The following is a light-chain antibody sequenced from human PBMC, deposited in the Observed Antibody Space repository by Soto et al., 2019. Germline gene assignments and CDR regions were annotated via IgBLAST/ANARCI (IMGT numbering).Light chain of an antibody. CDR2: DVS. V-gene: IGLV2-14*03. Sequence: QSVLTQPASVSGSPGQSITISCTGTSSDVGGYDYVSWYQHHPGKAPKLMIYDVSNRPSGVPNRFSGSKSGNTASLTISGLQAEDEADYYCSSYTSSSLYVFGTGTKVTVL. CDR1: SSDVGGYDY. J-gene: IGLJ1*01. CDR3: SSYTSSSLYV.